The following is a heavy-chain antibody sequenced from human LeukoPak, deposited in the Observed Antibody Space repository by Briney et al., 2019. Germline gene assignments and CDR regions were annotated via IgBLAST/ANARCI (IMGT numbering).Heavy chain of an antibody. Sequence: ASVKVSCKASGDTFTGYDMHWVRQAPGQGLEWMGWINPNSGVANYAQKFQGRVTMTADTSTSPAYMELSRLRSDDTAVYFCARDLKLREGWCHPGSQGTLLTLPS. V-gene: IGHV1-2*02. D-gene: IGHD1-26*01. J-gene: IGHJ5*02. CDR2: INPNSGVA. CDR1: GDTFTGYD. CDR3: ARDLKLREGWCHP.